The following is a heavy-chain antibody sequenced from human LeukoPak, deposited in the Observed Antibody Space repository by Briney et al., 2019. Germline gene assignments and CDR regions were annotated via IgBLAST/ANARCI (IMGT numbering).Heavy chain of an antibody. CDR1: GFTFSSYG. Sequence: GGSLRLSCAVSGFTFSSYGMHWVRQAPGKGLEWVAFIRYDGSNKYYADSVKGRITISRENSKNTLYLQMNSLRAEDTAVYYCAKDFGLLNWGQGTLVTVSS. CDR2: IRYDGSNK. D-gene: IGHD1-26*01. V-gene: IGHV3-30*02. J-gene: IGHJ4*02. CDR3: AKDFGLLN.